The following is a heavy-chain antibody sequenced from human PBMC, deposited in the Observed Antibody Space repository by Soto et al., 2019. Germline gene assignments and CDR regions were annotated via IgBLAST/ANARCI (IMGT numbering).Heavy chain of an antibody. Sequence: QVQLVQSGAEVKNPGASVRVSCKAHGGTLANYAINWVRQAPGQGLEWMGGTIPLLSTPTYARKFQGRVSIIADESANTAYMDLSRLSSDDTAVYFCAIGHSYGQFDLWGHGTLVSVSS. J-gene: IGHJ5*02. CDR3: AIGHSYGQFDL. D-gene: IGHD5-18*01. CDR1: GGTLANYA. V-gene: IGHV1-69*01. CDR2: TIPLLSTP.